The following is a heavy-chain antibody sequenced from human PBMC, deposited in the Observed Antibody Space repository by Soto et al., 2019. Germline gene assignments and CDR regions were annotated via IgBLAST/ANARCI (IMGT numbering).Heavy chain of an antibody. J-gene: IGHJ4*02. CDR2: IYPSDSDT. CDR1: GYSFTSNW. CDR3: ARPPSGTTYFFDS. V-gene: IGHV5-51*01. Sequence: PGQSLKISCKRSGYSFTSNWIGWVRQMPGKGLEWMGIIYPSDSDTRYSPSFQGQVTISADKSISTAYLQWSSLKASDTAMYYCARPPSGTTYFFDSWGQGTLVTVSS. D-gene: IGHD1-7*01.